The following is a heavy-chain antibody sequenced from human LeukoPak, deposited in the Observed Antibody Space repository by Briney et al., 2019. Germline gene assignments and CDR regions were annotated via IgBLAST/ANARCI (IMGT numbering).Heavy chain of an antibody. CDR2: ISAYNGNT. Sequence: ASVKVSCKASGGTFSSYAISWVRQAPGQGLEWMGWISAYNGNTNYAQKLQGRVTMTTDTSTSTAYMELRSLRSDDTAVYYCARKAYYYGSGSRDAFDIWGQGTMVTVSS. CDR1: GGTFSSYA. V-gene: IGHV1-18*01. CDR3: ARKAYYYGSGSRDAFDI. J-gene: IGHJ3*02. D-gene: IGHD3-10*01.